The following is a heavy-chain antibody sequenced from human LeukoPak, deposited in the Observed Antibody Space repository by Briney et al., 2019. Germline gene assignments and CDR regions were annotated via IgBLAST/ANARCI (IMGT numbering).Heavy chain of an antibody. CDR3: TRVEYSSSWTPLPFGP. D-gene: IGHD6-13*01. J-gene: IGHJ5*02. V-gene: IGHV6-1*01. CDR1: GDSVSSNSVA. CDR2: TYYRSKWYN. Sequence: HSQTLSLTCAISGDSVSSNSVAWNWIRQSPSRSLEWLGRTYYRSKWYNDYADSVKGRITINPDTSKNQFSLQLNSVTPEDTAMYYCTRVEYSSSWTPLPFGPWGQGTLVTVSS.